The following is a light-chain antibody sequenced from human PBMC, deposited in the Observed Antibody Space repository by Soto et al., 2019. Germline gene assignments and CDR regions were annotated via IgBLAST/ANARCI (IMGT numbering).Light chain of an antibody. Sequence: DIQMTQSPSTLSGSVGDRVTITCRASQTISSWLAWYQQKPGKAPKILIYKASTLKSGVPSRFRGSGSGTEFTLTLSRLQPDDFATYYCQHYNSSSEAFGQGTKVDIK. CDR2: KAS. CDR1: QTISSW. V-gene: IGKV1-5*03. CDR3: QHYNSSSEA. J-gene: IGKJ1*01.